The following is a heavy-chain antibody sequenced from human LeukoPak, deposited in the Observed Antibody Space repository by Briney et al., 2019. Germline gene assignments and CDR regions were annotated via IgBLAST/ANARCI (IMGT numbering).Heavy chain of an antibody. CDR1: GFTFTNYP. CDR3: AKRRAVSDTGGFDV. Sequence: PGGSLRLSCAASGFTFTNYPMNWVRQAPGKGLEWVSRIIDSGRTYYADFVKGRFTISRDNSKSTLYLQMNSLRVEDTAVYYCAKRRAVSDTGGFDVWGQGTMVTVSS. V-gene: IGHV3-23*01. CDR2: IIDSGRT. D-gene: IGHD6-19*01. J-gene: IGHJ3*01.